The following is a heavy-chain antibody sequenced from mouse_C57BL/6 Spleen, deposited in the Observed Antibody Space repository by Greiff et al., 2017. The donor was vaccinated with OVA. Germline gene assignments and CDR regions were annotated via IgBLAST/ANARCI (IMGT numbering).Heavy chain of an antibody. Sequence: QVQLQQSGAELVKPGASVKMSCKASGYTFTSYWITWVKQRPGQGLEWIGDIYPGSGSTNYNEKFKSKATLTVDTSSSTAYMQLSSLTSEDSAVYYCARCDGYYGNFDYWGQGTTLTVSS. CDR1: GYTFTSYW. J-gene: IGHJ2*01. D-gene: IGHD2-3*01. V-gene: IGHV1-55*01. CDR2: IYPGSGST. CDR3: ARCDGYYGNFDY.